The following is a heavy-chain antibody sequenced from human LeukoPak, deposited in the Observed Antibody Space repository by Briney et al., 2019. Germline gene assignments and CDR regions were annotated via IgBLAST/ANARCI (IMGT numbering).Heavy chain of an antibody. CDR1: GGSFSGYY. V-gene: IGHV4-34*01. D-gene: IGHD3-3*01. CDR2: INHSGST. J-gene: IGHJ5*02. CDR3: ARSTNYDFWSGYYQEFDP. Sequence: SETLSLTCAVYGGSFSGYYWSWIRQPPGKGLEWIGEINHSGSTNYNPSLKSRVTISVDTSKNQFSLKLSSVTAADTAVYYCARSTNYDFWSGYYQEFDPWGQGTLVTVSS.